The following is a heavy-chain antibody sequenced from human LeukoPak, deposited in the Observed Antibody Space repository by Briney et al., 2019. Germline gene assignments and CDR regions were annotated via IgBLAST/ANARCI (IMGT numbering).Heavy chain of an antibody. Sequence: SETLSLTCSVSGGSFSSSTYYWGWIRQPPGTGLEWIGAIYYSGTSYYNSSLKSRVTISVDTSKNQFSLKLSSVTAADTAVYYCARASHWNQLHYFDYWGQGTLVTVSS. D-gene: IGHD1-1*01. J-gene: IGHJ4*02. CDR1: GGSFSSSTYY. CDR2: IYYSGTS. V-gene: IGHV4-39*07. CDR3: ARASHWNQLHYFDY.